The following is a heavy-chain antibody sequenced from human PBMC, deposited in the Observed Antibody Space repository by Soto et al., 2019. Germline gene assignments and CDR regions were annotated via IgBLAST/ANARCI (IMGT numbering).Heavy chain of an antibody. CDR1: GFTFSSYG. CDR2: IWYDGSKK. J-gene: IGHJ4*02. V-gene: IGHV3-33*01. CDR3: ASDDDSSGSPLDY. Sequence: PGGSLRLSCAASGFTFSSYGMHWVRHAPGKGLEWVAVIWYDGSKKYYAASVKGRFTISRDNSKNTLYLQMNSLRAVDKAVYYSASDDDSSGSPLDYWGQGTLVTVYS. D-gene: IGHD3-22*01.